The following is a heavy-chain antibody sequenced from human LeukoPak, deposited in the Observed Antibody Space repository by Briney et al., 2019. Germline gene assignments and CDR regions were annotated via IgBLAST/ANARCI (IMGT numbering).Heavy chain of an antibody. Sequence: SETLSLTCTVSGGSISSYYWSWIRQPAGKGLERIGRIYTSGSTNYNTSLKSRVTMSVDTSNNQFSLRLSSVTAADTAVYYCARVRFLESGDAFDIWGQGTMVTVSS. CDR3: ARVRFLESGDAFDI. CDR2: IYTSGST. D-gene: IGHD3-3*01. J-gene: IGHJ3*02. CDR1: GGSISSYY. V-gene: IGHV4-4*07.